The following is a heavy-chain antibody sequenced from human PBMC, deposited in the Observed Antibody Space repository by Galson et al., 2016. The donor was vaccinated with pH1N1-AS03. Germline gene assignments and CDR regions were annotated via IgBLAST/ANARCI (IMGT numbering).Heavy chain of an antibody. D-gene: IGHD5-24*01. CDR2: IIPALGTP. V-gene: IGHV1-69*11. Sequence: SVKVSCKASGGTFSSYAINWVRQAPGQGLEWMGRIIPALGTPNYAQRFQGRVTITADESTTTAYMELSSLRSEDKAVYFCASEVATSFDYWGQGTLVTVSS. CDR1: GGTFSSYA. J-gene: IGHJ4*02. CDR3: ASEVATSFDY.